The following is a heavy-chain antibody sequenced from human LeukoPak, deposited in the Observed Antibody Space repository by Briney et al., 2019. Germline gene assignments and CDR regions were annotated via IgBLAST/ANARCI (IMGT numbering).Heavy chain of an antibody. CDR3: ASIGYYDSSGYYLDY. CDR1: GFTFSSYA. J-gene: IGHJ4*02. Sequence: GRSLRLSCAASGFTFSSYAMHWVRQAPGKGLEWVAVISYDGSNKYYADSVKGRFTISRDNSKNTLHLQMNSLRAEDTAVYYCASIGYYDSSGYYLDYWGQGTLVTVSS. CDR2: ISYDGSNK. D-gene: IGHD3-22*01. V-gene: IGHV3-30-3*01.